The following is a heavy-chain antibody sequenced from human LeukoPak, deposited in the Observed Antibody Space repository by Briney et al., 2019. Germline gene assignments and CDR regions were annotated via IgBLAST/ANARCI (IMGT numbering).Heavy chain of an antibody. CDR2: IYYSGNT. J-gene: IGHJ2*01. D-gene: IGHD3-22*01. CDR3: ARDRDSSGLRDFDL. CDR1: GGSINSYY. V-gene: IGHV4-59*01. Sequence: PSETLSLTCTVSGGSINSYYWSWVRQPPGKGLEWIGYIYYSGNTNYNPSLKSRVSISIDTSKNQLSLQLSSVTAADTAVYYCARDRDSSGLRDFDLWGRGTLVTVSA.